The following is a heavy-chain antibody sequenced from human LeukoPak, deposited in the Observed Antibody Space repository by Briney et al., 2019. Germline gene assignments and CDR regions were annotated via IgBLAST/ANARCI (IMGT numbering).Heavy chain of an antibody. CDR1: GFTFSSYG. D-gene: IGHD6-19*01. J-gene: IGHJ6*02. CDR3: ARDSSGSCMDV. V-gene: IGHV3-33*01. CDR2: IWYDGSNK. Sequence: GGSLRLSCAASGFTFSSYGMHWVRQAPGKGLEWVAVIWYDGSNKYYADSVKGRFTISRDNSKNTLYLQMNSLRAEDTAVYYCARDSSGSCMDVWGQGTTVTVS.